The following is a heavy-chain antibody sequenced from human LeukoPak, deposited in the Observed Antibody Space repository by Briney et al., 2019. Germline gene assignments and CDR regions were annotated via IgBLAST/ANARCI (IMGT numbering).Heavy chain of an antibody. CDR3: GRRGDQNYYYYGMDV. V-gene: IGHV5-51*01. Sequence: GESLKISCKGSGYSFTSYWIGWVRQLPGKGLEWMGIMYPGDSDTRYSPSFQGQVTISADKSISTAYLQWSSLKASDTAIYYCGRRGDQNYYYYGMDVWGQGTTVTVSS. CDR1: GYSFTSYW. D-gene: IGHD3-10*01. J-gene: IGHJ6*02. CDR2: MYPGDSDT.